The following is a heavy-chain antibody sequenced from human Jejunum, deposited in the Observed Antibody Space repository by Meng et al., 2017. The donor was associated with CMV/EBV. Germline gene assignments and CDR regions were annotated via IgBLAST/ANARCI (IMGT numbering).Heavy chain of an antibody. Sequence: TFSSYSMNWVRQAPGKGLEWVSYISSDGRTVLYADSVKGRFTISRDNTKNSVYLQMKSLRAEDTAVYYCARELGARSPHYNWFDPWGQGTLVTVSS. J-gene: IGHJ5*02. CDR3: ARELGARSPHYNWFDP. V-gene: IGHV3-48*04. CDR1: TFSSYS. CDR2: ISSDGRTV. D-gene: IGHD1-26*01.